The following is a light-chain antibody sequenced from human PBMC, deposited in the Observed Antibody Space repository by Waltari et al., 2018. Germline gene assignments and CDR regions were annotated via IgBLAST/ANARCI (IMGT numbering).Light chain of an antibody. J-gene: IGKJ5*01. CDR2: ETS. Sequence: DIQITQSPSTLSASVGDRVTITCRASQSVGSWLAWYHQKPGKAPKLLIYETSSLESGVPSRFSGSGSGTEFSLTISSLQPDDFATYYCQQYNSYSSTTFGQGTRLEIK. CDR3: QQYNSYSSTT. CDR1: QSVGSW. V-gene: IGKV1-5*03.